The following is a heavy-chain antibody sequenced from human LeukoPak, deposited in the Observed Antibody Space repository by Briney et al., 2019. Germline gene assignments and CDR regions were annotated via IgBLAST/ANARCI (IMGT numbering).Heavy chain of an antibody. Sequence: HPGGSLRLSCAASGFTFSSYGMHWVRQAPGKGLEWVAVISYDGSNKFYADSVKGRFTISRDNSKNTLYLQMNSLRAEDTAVYSCAKPRETMLFFTLTIDYWGQGTLVTVSS. CDR2: ISYDGSNK. V-gene: IGHV3-30*18. CDR1: GFTFSSYG. J-gene: IGHJ4*02. D-gene: IGHD2-21*01. CDR3: AKPRETMLFFTLTIDY.